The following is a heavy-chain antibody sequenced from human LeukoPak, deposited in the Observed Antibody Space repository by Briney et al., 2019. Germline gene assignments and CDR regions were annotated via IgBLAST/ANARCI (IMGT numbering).Heavy chain of an antibody. V-gene: IGHV4-39*01. CDR3: ARRATSGWFDP. CDR2: IYYDGST. Sequence: SETLSLTCTVSGGSISSSSYYWGWIRQPPGKGLEWIGSIYYDGSTYLNPSLKTRVTISVDTSRSQFSLRLSSVTAADTAVYSCARRATSGWFDPWGQGTLVTVSS. CDR1: GGSISSSSYY. D-gene: IGHD1-26*01. J-gene: IGHJ5*02.